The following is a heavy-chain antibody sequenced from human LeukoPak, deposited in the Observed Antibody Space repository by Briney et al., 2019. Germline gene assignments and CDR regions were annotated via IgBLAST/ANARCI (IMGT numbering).Heavy chain of an antibody. CDR1: GYTFTGYY. CDR2: INPNSGGT. CDR3: ARDRFSPAAGTKGIMDV. J-gene: IGHJ6*02. Sequence: ASVKVSCKASGYTFTGYYMRWVRQAPGQGLEWMGWINPNSGGTNYAQKFQGRVTMTRDTSISTAYMELSRLRSDDTAVYYCARDRFSPAAGTKGIMDVWGQGTTVTVSS. D-gene: IGHD6-13*01. V-gene: IGHV1-2*02.